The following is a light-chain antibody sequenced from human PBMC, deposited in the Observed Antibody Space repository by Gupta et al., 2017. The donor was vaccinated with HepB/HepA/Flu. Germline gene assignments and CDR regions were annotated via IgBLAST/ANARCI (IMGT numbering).Light chain of an antibody. V-gene: IGLV1-47*01. CDR3: VAWDDTRSGEV. CDR1: TSNIGRNS. Sequence: QSVLTQPPSASGTPGQRVTISCSGGTSNIGRNSVYWYQQFPGSAPQLLIYRDYQRPSGVPERFSGSKSGTSASLAISGLRSGDEAHYYCVAWDDTRSGEVFGGGTKLTVL. CDR2: RDY. J-gene: IGLJ2*01.